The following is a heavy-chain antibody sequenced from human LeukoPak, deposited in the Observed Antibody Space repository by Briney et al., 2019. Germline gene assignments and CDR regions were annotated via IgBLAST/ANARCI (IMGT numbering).Heavy chain of an antibody. J-gene: IGHJ5*02. CDR1: GFTFSSYA. D-gene: IGHD6-19*01. V-gene: IGHV3-23*01. CDR2: ISSSSDRM. Sequence: PGGSLKLSCAASGFTFSSYAMNWVRQAPGKGLEWVSGISSSSDRMYYADSVKGRFTIFRDNSKNTLYLQMNSLRAEDTAVYYCAKDLVSSGWSSSLFDPWGQGTLVTVSS. CDR3: AKDLVSSGWSSSLFDP.